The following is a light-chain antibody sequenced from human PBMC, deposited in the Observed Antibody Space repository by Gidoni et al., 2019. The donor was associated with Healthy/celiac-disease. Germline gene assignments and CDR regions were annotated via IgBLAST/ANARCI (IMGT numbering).Light chain of an antibody. V-gene: IGKV3-15*01. CDR3: QQYNNWSWT. J-gene: IGKJ1*01. CDR2: GAS. Sequence: EIVMTQSPATLSVSPGERATLSCRASQSVSSNLAWYQQKPGQAPRLLIYGASPRATGIPARFSGSGSGTEFTLTLSSLQSEDFAVYYCQQYNNWSWTFGQGTKVEIK. CDR1: QSVSSN.